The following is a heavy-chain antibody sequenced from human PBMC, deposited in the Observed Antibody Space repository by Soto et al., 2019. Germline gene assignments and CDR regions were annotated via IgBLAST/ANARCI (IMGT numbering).Heavy chain of an antibody. J-gene: IGHJ3*02. Sequence: PSETLSLTCTVSGGSISSSSYYWGWIRQPPGKGLEWIGSIYYSGSTYYNPSLKSRVTISVDTSKNQFSLKLSSVTAADTAVYYCARHANDVSDAFDIWGQGTMVTVSS. CDR3: ARHANDVSDAFDI. D-gene: IGHD1-1*01. CDR2: IYYSGST. V-gene: IGHV4-39*01. CDR1: GGSISSSSYY.